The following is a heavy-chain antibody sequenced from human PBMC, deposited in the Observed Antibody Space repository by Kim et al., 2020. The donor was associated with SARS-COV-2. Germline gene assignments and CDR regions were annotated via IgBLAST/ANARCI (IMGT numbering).Heavy chain of an antibody. V-gene: IGHV4-4*02. CDR3: ASGTTGTTAFDY. J-gene: IGHJ4*02. Sequence: NYNPSPKRRVTISVDKSKNQFSLKLSSVTAADTAVYYCASGTTGTTAFDYWGQGTLVTVSS. D-gene: IGHD1-1*01.